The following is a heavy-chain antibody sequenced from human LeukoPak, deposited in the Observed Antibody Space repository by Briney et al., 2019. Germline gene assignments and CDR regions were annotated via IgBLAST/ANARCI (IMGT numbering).Heavy chain of an antibody. CDR3: ARVHRGYSYGRLDY. D-gene: IGHD5-18*01. Sequence: PGGSLSLPHAASGFAFSDYSMQWVRQAAAKGLEWVSYIISSDNTTHYADSVKGRFTISRDNAKNSLCLEMNSLRDEDTAVYYCARVHRGYSYGRLDYWGEGTLVTVSS. CDR1: GFAFSDYS. CDR2: IISSDNTT. V-gene: IGHV3-48*02. J-gene: IGHJ4*02.